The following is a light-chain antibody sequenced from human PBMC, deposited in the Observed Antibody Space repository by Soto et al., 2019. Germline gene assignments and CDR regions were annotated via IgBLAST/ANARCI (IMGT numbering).Light chain of an antibody. V-gene: IGKV1-5*01. CDR1: QDIDTS. CDR2: DAS. Sequence: DIQMTQSPSTLSASVGDRVTITCRASQDIDTSLAWFQQRPGKAPKLLIYDASSLESGVPSRFSGSGSGTEFTLTISSLQPDDFATYYCQQYNSFSYTFGQGTKVDIK. J-gene: IGKJ2*01. CDR3: QQYNSFSYT.